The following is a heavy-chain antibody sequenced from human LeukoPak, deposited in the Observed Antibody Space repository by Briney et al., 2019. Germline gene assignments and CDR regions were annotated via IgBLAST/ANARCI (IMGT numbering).Heavy chain of an antibody. Sequence: EASVKVSCKASGYTFTGYYMHWVRQAPGQGLEWMGWINPNSGGTNYAQKLQGRVTMTTDTSTSTAYMELRSLRSDDTAVYYCARCRKGEVVVAATAVDYWGQGTLVTVSS. CDR3: ARCRKGEVVVAATAVDY. D-gene: IGHD2-15*01. CDR1: GYTFTGYY. V-gene: IGHV1-2*02. CDR2: INPNSGGT. J-gene: IGHJ4*02.